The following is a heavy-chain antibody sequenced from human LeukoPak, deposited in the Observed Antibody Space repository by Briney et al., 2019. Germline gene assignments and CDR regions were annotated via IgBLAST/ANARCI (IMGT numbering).Heavy chain of an antibody. D-gene: IGHD3-9*01. CDR1: GFISDDYA. J-gene: IGHJ5*02. CDR3: AKDIGAGYYNGWFDP. V-gene: IGHV3-9*02. Sequence: PGGSLRLSCAASGFISDDYAMHWVRQAPGKGLEWVSGISWNSGSIGYADSVKGRFTISRDNAKNSLYLQMNSLRAEDTALYYCAKDIGAGYYNGWFDPWGQGTLVTVSS. CDR2: ISWNSGSI.